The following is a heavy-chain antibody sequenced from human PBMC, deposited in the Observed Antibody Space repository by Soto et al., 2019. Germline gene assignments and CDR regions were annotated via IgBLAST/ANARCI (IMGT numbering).Heavy chain of an antibody. V-gene: IGHV1-18*01. D-gene: IGHD6-13*01. CDR1: GYTFTNQG. CDR2: ISTFHGNT. Sequence: QVQLVQSGAEVKKPGASVKISCKASGYTFTNQGISWVRQAPGQGLEWVGWISTFHGNTDYAQKVQGRVTLTTDTSTSTAYMELRDLRSDDTAVYFCPRDPHLRSWRKIHLWGQGTLVTVAS. J-gene: IGHJ5*02. CDR3: PRDPHLRSWRKIHL.